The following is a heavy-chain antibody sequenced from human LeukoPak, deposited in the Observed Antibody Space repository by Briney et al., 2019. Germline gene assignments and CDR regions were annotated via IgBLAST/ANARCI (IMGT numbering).Heavy chain of an antibody. CDR3: ARRPGYCSSTSCDGAFDY. Sequence: GGSLRLSCAASGFTFSSYAMHWVRQAPGKGLEYVSAISSNGGSTYYANSVKGRFTISRDNFKNTLYLQMGSLRAEDMAVYYCARRPGYCSSTSCDGAFDYWGQGTLVTVSS. J-gene: IGHJ4*02. CDR1: GFTFSSYA. D-gene: IGHD2-2*01. CDR2: ISSNGGST. V-gene: IGHV3-64*01.